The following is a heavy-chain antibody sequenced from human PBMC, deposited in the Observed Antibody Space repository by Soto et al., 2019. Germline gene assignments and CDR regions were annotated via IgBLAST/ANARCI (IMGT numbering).Heavy chain of an antibody. CDR3: ARGPAWGEWELLLTLCY. V-gene: IGHV3-30-3*01. J-gene: IGHJ4*02. CDR1: GFTFSSYA. CDR2: ISYDGSNK. Sequence: GGSLRLSCAASGFTFSSYAMHWVRQAPGKGLEWVAVISYDGSNKYYADSVKGRFTISRDNSKNTLYLQMNSLRAEDTAVYYCARGPAWGEWELLLTLCYWGQGTLVTVSS. D-gene: IGHD1-26*01.